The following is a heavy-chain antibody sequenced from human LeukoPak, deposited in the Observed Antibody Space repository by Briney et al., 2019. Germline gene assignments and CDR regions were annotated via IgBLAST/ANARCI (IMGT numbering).Heavy chain of an antibody. Sequence: GGSLRLSCAASGFTFSDYYMSWIRQAPGKGLEWVSYISSSGSTIYYADSVKGRSTISRDNAKNSLYLQMNSLRAEDTAVYYCASVSRLEWLFLGPGDDAFDIWGQGTMVTVSS. CDR1: GFTFSDYY. D-gene: IGHD3-3*01. CDR2: ISSSGSTI. CDR3: ASVSRLEWLFLGPGDDAFDI. J-gene: IGHJ3*02. V-gene: IGHV3-11*01.